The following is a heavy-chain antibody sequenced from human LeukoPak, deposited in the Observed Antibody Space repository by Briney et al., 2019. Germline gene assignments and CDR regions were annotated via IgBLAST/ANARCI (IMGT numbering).Heavy chain of an antibody. Sequence: PGGSLRLSCAASGLTFSSYWMHWVRQAPGKGLVWVSRINSDGSSTSYADSVKGRFTISRDNAKNTLNLQMNSLRAEDTAVYYCARGRGDSSSRYFDYWGQGTLVTVSS. D-gene: IGHD6-13*01. CDR1: GLTFSSYW. V-gene: IGHV3-74*01. CDR2: INSDGSST. CDR3: ARGRGDSSSRYFDY. J-gene: IGHJ4*02.